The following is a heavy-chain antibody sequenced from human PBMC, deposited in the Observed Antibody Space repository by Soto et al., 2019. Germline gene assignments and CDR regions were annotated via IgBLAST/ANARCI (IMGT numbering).Heavy chain of an antibody. Sequence: GGSLRLSCTASGFTFGDYAMSWFRQAPGKGLEWVGFIRSKAYGGTTEYAASVKGRFTISRDDSKSIAYLQMNSLKTEDTAVYYCTREPSPIAYCGGDCQINYYYYGMDVWGQGTTVTVSS. CDR2: IRSKAYGGTT. CDR3: TREPSPIAYCGGDCQINYYYYGMDV. V-gene: IGHV3-49*03. CDR1: GFTFGDYA. D-gene: IGHD2-21*02. J-gene: IGHJ6*02.